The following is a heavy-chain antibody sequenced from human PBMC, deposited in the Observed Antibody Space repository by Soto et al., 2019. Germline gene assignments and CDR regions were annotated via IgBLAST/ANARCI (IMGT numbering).Heavy chain of an antibody. V-gene: IGHV1-69*06. D-gene: IGHD3-22*01. CDR3: ARRRFYYYDSSGYYWDYGMDV. CDR1: GGTFSSYA. CDR2: IIPIFGTA. Sequence: SVKVSCKASGGTFSSYAISWVRQAPGQGLEWMGGIIPIFGTANYAQKFQGRVTITADKSTSTAYMELGSLRSEDTAVYYCARRRFYYYDSSGYYWDYGMDVWGQGTTVTVSS. J-gene: IGHJ6*02.